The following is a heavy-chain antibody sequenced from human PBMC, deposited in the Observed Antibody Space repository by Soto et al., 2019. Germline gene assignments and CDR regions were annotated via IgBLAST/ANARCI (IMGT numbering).Heavy chain of an antibody. CDR2: IYYSGST. J-gene: IGHJ4*02. D-gene: IGHD4-17*01. CDR1: GGSISSSSYY. CDR3: ARQHDYGDVAY. Sequence: SETLSLTCTVSGGSISSSSYYWGWIRQPPGKGLEWIGSIYYSGSTNYNPSLKSRVTISVDTSKNQFSLKLSSVTAADTAVYYCARQHDYGDVAYWGQGTLVTVSS. V-gene: IGHV4-39*01.